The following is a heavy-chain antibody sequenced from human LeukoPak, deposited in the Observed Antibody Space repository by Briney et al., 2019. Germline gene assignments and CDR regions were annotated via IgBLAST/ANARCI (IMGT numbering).Heavy chain of an antibody. J-gene: IGHJ4*02. CDR2: ISSSGDNT. Sequence: GGSLRLSCAASGFTFNNYAMSWVRQAPGKGLEWVSSISSSGDNTSHADSVKGCFTISRDNSKNTLYLQMHSLRADDTAIYYCAKDYTISWYYFDYWGQGTLVTVSS. CDR3: AKDYTISWYYFDY. CDR1: GFTFNNYA. D-gene: IGHD2-15*01. V-gene: IGHV3-23*01.